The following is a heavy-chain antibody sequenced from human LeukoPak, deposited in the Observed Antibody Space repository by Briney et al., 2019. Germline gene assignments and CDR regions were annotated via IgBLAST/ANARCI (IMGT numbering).Heavy chain of an antibody. Sequence: ASVKVSCKVSGYTLTELSMQWVRQAPGKGLEWMGGFDPEDGETIYAQKFQGRVTMTEDTSQDTAYMELSSLRSEDTAVYYCATVYYDILTGYSRGGFDYWGQGTLVTVSS. V-gene: IGHV1-24*01. CDR1: GYTLTELS. D-gene: IGHD3-9*01. CDR2: FDPEDGET. J-gene: IGHJ4*02. CDR3: ATVYYDILTGYSRGGFDY.